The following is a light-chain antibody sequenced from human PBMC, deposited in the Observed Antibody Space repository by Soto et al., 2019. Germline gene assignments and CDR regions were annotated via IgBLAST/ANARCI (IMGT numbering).Light chain of an antibody. V-gene: IGKV3-15*01. J-gene: IGKJ1*01. Sequence: EIMMTQSPATLSVSAGEGATLSCRASEDVRGYLAWYQQKPGQAPRLLIHGASTRATAIPARFSGSGSGTEFSLTISSLQSEDFAIYYCQQYNHWPGTFGQGTKVEIK. CDR3: QQYNHWPGT. CDR2: GAS. CDR1: EDVRGY.